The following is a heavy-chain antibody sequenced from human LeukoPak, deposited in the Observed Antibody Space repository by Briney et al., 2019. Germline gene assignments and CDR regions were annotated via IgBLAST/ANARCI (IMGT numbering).Heavy chain of an antibody. V-gene: IGHV4-38-2*02. CDR2: IYHSGST. CDR1: GYSISSGYY. CDR3: AREWGSSGYYY. Sequence: SETLSLTCTVSGYSISSGYYWGWIRQPPGKGLEWIGSIYHSGSTYYNPSLKSRVTISVDTSKNQFSLKLSSVTAADTAVYYCAREWGSSGYYYMGQGTLVTVSS. D-gene: IGHD3-22*01. J-gene: IGHJ4*02.